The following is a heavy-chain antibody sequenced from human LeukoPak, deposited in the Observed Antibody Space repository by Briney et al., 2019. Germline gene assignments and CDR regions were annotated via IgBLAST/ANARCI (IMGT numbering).Heavy chain of an antibody. Sequence: SGGSLRLSCAASGFTFSNYWMTWVRQAPGKGLEWVANIKQDGSEKYYVDSVKGRFTISRDNAKNSLYLQMNSLRAEDTAVYYCARDRVSAEGYWGQGTLVTVSS. V-gene: IGHV3-7*01. CDR1: GFTFSNYW. CDR2: IKQDGSEK. J-gene: IGHJ4*02. D-gene: IGHD6-13*01. CDR3: ARDRVSAEGY.